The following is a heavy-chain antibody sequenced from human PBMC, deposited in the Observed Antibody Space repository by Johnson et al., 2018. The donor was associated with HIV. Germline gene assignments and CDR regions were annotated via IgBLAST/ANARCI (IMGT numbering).Heavy chain of an antibody. CDR3: ARSSGSYLDDAFDI. Sequence: QVQLVESGGGVVQPGRSLRLSCAASGFTCSSYAMHWVRQAPGKGLEWVAVISYDGSNKYYADSVKGRFTISRENAKNSLYLQMNSLRAEDTAVYYCARSSGSYLDDAFDIWGQGTMVTVSS. V-gene: IGHV3-30*14. D-gene: IGHD1-26*01. CDR1: GFTCSSYA. CDR2: ISYDGSNK. J-gene: IGHJ3*02.